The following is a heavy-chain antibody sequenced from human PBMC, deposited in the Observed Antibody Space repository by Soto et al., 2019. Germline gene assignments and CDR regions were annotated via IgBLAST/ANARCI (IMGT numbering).Heavy chain of an antibody. V-gene: IGHV4-61*01. CDR1: GGSISSGYYY. D-gene: IGHD3-10*01. Sequence: SETLSLTCSVSGGSISSGYYYWSWIRQPPGKGLEWIGNIYYSGNTNYNPSLKSRVTMSVDTSKNQFSLKLSSVTAADTAVYYCARDRYYYGSGSYYLDYWGQGTLVTVSS. J-gene: IGHJ4*02. CDR2: IYYSGNT. CDR3: ARDRYYYGSGSYYLDY.